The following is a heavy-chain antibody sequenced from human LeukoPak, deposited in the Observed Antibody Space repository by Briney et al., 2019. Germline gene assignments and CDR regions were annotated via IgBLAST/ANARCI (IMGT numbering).Heavy chain of an antibody. J-gene: IGHJ4*02. D-gene: IGHD2-15*01. CDR2: ISGSDGST. CDR1: GFTFSSYA. Sequence: PGGSLRLSCAASGFTFSSYAMNWVRQAPGKGLEWVSVISGSDGSTYYADSVKGRFTISRDNSKNTLYLQMNSLRAEDTAVYYCAKRSNHDYSAFDHWGQGTLVTVSP. V-gene: IGHV3-23*01. CDR3: AKRSNHDYSAFDH.